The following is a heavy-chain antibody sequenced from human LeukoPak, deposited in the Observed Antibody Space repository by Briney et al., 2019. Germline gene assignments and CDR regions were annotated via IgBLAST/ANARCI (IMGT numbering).Heavy chain of an antibody. J-gene: IGHJ4*02. CDR1: GYSFTSYW. CDR3: ARQVAGTGGSFYY. D-gene: IGHD6-19*01. CDR2: IYPGDSDI. Sequence: GESLKISCKGSGYSFTSYWIGWVRQMPGKGLEWMGLIYPGDSDIRYSPSFQGQVTISADKSISTSYLQWSSLKASDTAMYYCARQVAGTGGSFYYWGQGTLVTVSS. V-gene: IGHV5-51*01.